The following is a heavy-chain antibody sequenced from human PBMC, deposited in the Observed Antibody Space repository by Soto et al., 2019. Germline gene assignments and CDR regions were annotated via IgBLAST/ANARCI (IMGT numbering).Heavy chain of an antibody. CDR2: VYYSGST. Sequence: PSETLSLTCTVSGASINDYYWSWIRQPPGKGLEWIGFVYYSGSTTYNPSLKSRVTISVDTSKNQFSLKLNSVTAADTAVYYCASHPGVNYWGPGTLVTVSS. V-gene: IGHV4-59*01. J-gene: IGHJ4*02. CDR1: GASINDYY. CDR3: ASHPGVNY. D-gene: IGHD3-10*01.